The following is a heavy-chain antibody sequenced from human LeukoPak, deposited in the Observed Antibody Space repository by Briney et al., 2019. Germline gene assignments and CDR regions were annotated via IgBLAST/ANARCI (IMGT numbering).Heavy chain of an antibody. CDR3: ARDHDSSGYYYADY. V-gene: IGHV3-30*13. D-gene: IGHD3-22*01. Sequence: GTSLRLSCAASGFTFSSYGRHWVRQAPGKGLEWVAVISSDGTNKYYADSAKGRFTISRDNSKNSLYLQMNSLRAEDTAVYYCARDHDSSGYYYADYWGQGTLVTVSS. CDR1: GFTFSSYG. J-gene: IGHJ4*02. CDR2: ISSDGTNK.